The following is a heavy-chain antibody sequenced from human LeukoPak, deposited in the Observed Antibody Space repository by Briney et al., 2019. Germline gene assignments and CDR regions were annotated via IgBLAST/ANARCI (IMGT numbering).Heavy chain of an antibody. J-gene: IGHJ4*02. D-gene: IGHD3-22*01. V-gene: IGHV3-23*01. CDR1: GFIFSSYA. Sequence: GGSLRLSCAASGFIFSSYAMSWVRQAPGQGLEWVSGMSGNGGTTYYADSVKGRFTISRDNSKNTLYLQMNNLRVEDTDVYYCARRDYYDSSGYSPLFDYWGQGTLVTVSS. CDR2: MSGNGGTT. CDR3: ARRDYYDSSGYSPLFDY.